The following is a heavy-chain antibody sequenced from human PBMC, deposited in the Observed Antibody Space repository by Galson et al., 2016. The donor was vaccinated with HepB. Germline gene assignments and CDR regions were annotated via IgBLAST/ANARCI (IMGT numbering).Heavy chain of an antibody. CDR3: AREVGFSGYDSLRYYYYYYMDV. CDR1: GDRVSSTSAA. J-gene: IGHJ6*03. CDR2: TYYRSKWYN. D-gene: IGHD5-12*01. V-gene: IGHV6-1*01. Sequence: CAISGDRVSSTSAAWNWIRQSPSRGLEWLGRTYYRSKWYNDYAVSVKSRITINPDTSKNQFSLQLNSVTPEDTAVYYCAREVGFSGYDSLRYYYYYYMDVWGKGTTVTVSS.